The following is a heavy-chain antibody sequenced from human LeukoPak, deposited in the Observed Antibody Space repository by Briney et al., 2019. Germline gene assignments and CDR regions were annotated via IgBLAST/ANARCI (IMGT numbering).Heavy chain of an antibody. CDR2: ISDSGSYI. CDR1: GFTFSNYF. Sequence: PGGSLPLTCADTGFTFSNYFFYGLRQAPGKGLEWVSSISDSGSYISYADSVKGRFTISRDNAKNSLYLQMNSLRAEDTAVYYCARDYSGSHNVDSWGQGTLVTVSS. V-gene: IGHV3-21*01. J-gene: IGHJ4*02. D-gene: IGHD1-26*01. CDR3: ARDYSGSHNVDS.